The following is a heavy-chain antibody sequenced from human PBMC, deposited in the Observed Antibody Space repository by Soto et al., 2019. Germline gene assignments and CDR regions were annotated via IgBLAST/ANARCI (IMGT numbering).Heavy chain of an antibody. CDR1: GDSVGSGAVY. CDR2: VYYTGRT. J-gene: IGHJ4*02. V-gene: IGHV4-61*08. CDR3: ARDTMAFGFDY. D-gene: IGHD3-10*01. Sequence: VQLQESGPGRVKPSETLSLTCTVSGDSVGSGAVYWTWIRQPPGKGLEWIGYVYYTGRTTYNPSLKSRVTISMDASKNQFALNLTSVTAADTAMYYCARDTMAFGFDYWGQGALVTVAS.